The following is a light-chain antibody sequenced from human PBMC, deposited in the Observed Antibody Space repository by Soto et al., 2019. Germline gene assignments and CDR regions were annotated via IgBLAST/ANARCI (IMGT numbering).Light chain of an antibody. CDR1: QSISTY. CDR2: AAS. V-gene: IGKV1-39*01. Sequence: DIQMTQSPSTLSASVGDRVTITCRASQSISTYLNWYQQKLGKAPTLLIYAASSLQSGVPSRFRGGGSGTDFTVTISNLQPEDFATYFCQQCYGSPRTFGQGTKVEI. J-gene: IGKJ1*01. CDR3: QQCYGSPRT.